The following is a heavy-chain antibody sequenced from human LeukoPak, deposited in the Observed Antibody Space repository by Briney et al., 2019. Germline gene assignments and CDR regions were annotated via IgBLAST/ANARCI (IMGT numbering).Heavy chain of an antibody. D-gene: IGHD5-24*01. CDR3: ARDREMATGYYYYGMDV. CDR2: IIPTLGIA. CDR1: GGTFSSYA. Sequence: SVKVSCKASGGTFSSYAISWVRQAPGQGLEWMGRIIPTLGIANYAQKFQGRVTITADKSTSTAYMELSSLRSEDTAVYYCARDREMATGYYYYGMDVWGQGTTVTVSS. V-gene: IGHV1-69*04. J-gene: IGHJ6*02.